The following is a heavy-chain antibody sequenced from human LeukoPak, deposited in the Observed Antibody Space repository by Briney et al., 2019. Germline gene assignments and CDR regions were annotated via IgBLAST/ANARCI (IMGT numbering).Heavy chain of an antibody. CDR2: MNPGSGNA. CDR3: ARERGYGSGTFDY. V-gene: IGHV1-8*01. D-gene: IGHD3-10*01. Sequence: GASVKVSCRASGYTFTKYDMNWLRQATGQGLEWMGWMNPGSGNAGYAQKFQGRVTMTRDTSTRTAYMELSSLRAEDTAVYYCARERGYGSGTFDYWGQGIQVTTSS. CDR1: GYTFTKYD. J-gene: IGHJ4*02.